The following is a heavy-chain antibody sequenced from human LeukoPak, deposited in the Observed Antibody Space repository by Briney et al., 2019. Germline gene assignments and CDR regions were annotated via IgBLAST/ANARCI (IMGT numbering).Heavy chain of an antibody. J-gene: IGHJ4*02. V-gene: IGHV3-30*14. CDR2: ISYDKSNK. D-gene: IGHD3-22*01. Sequence: PGRSLRLSCAASGFTFSSYVMHWVRQAPGKGLEWVALISYDKSNKYYADSVKGRFTISRDNSKNTLFVQMNSLRTEDTAVYYCAREPYYYDSSATVDPFDYWGQGTLVTVSS. CDR1: GFTFSSYV. CDR3: AREPYYYDSSATVDPFDY.